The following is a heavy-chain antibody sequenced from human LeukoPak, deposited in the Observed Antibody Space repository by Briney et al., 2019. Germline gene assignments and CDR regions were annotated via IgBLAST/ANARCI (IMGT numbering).Heavy chain of an antibody. J-gene: IGHJ4*02. D-gene: IGHD3-22*01. CDR1: GFTFDDYA. CDR3: AKGYLTITMIKGDYFDY. Sequence: GRSLRLSCAASGFTFDDYAMHWVRQAPGKGLEWVSGISWNSGSIGYADSVKGRFTISRDNAKDSLYLQTNSLRAEDTALYYCAKGYLTITMIKGDYFDYWGQGTLVTVSS. V-gene: IGHV3-9*01. CDR2: ISWNSGSI.